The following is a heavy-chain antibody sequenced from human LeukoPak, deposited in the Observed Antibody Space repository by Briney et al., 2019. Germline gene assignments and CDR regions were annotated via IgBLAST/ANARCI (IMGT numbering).Heavy chain of an antibody. CDR2: INYSGST. CDR3: ARDPHGWYFDY. D-gene: IGHD6-19*01. CDR1: GGSISSYY. J-gene: IGHJ4*02. Sequence: SETLSLTCTVSGGSISSYYWSWIRQPPGKGLEWIGYINYSGSTNYNPSLKSRVTISIDTSKNQFSLKLSSVTAADTAVYYCARDPHGWYFDYWGQGTLVTVSS. V-gene: IGHV4-59*01.